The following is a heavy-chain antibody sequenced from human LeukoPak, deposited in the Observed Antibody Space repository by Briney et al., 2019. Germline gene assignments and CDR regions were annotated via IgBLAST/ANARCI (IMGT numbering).Heavy chain of an antibody. D-gene: IGHD6-19*01. CDR1: GGSISSSSYY. J-gene: IGHJ5*02. CDR2: IYYSGST. CDR3: ARLRGDSGWFPTCWFDP. Sequence: PSETLSLTCTVSGGSISSSSYYWGWIRQPPGKGLEWIVSIYYSGSTYYNPSLKSRVTISVDTSKNQFSLKLSSVTAADTAVYYCARLRGDSGWFPTCWFDPWGQGTLVTVSS. V-gene: IGHV4-39*01.